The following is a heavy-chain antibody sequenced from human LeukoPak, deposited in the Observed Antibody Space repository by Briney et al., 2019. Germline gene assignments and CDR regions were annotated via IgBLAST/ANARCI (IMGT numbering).Heavy chain of an antibody. J-gene: IGHJ6*02. V-gene: IGHV1-18*01. CDR2: ISAYNGNT. D-gene: IGHD3-9*01. CDR1: GYTFTSYG. Sequence: ASVKVSCKASGYTFTSYGIIWVRQAPGQGLEWMGWISAYNGNTNYAQKLQGRVTMTTDTSTSTAYMELRSLRSDDTAVYYCARNLGDYDILTGYYVRDPYYYYYGMDVWGQGTTVTVSS. CDR3: ARNLGDYDILTGYYVRDPYYYYYGMDV.